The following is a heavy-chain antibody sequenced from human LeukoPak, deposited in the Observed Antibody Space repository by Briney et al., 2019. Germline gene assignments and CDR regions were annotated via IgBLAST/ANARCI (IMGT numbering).Heavy chain of an antibody. D-gene: IGHD1-1*01. J-gene: IGHJ4*02. CDR3: ARGGTHGVYFDY. V-gene: IGHV4-31*03. CDR1: GGSISRSSCY. Sequence: SETLSLTCTVSGGSISRSSCYWGWIRQHPGKGLEWIGYIYYSGSTYYNPSLKSRVTISVDTSKNQFSLKLSSVTAADTAVYYCARGGTHGVYFDYWGQGTLVTVSS. CDR2: IYYSGST.